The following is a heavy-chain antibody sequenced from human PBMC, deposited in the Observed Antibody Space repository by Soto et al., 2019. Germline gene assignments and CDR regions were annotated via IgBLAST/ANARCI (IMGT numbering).Heavy chain of an antibody. CDR1: GYSFTSYG. D-gene: IGHD6-13*01. V-gene: IGHV1-18*01. J-gene: IGHJ4*02. CDR2: ISAYNGNT. CDR3: AQDRVGVAAAGYDY. Sequence: ASVKVSCKASGYSFTSYGISWVRQAPGQGLEWMGWISAYNGNTNYAQKLQGRVTMTTDTSTSTAYMDLRSLRSDDTAVYYCAQDRVGVAAAGYDYWGQGTLVTVSS.